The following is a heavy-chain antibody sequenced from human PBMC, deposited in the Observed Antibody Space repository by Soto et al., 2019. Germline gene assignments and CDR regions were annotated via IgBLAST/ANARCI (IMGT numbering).Heavy chain of an antibody. D-gene: IGHD6-19*01. Sequence: SETLSLTCTVSGGSISSYYWSWIRQPPGKGLEWIGYIYYSGSTNYNPSLKSRVTISVDTSKNQFSLKLSSVTAADTAVYYCARGFSIFSGWYSEPLSIDYWGQGTLVTVSS. CDR3: ARGFSIFSGWYSEPLSIDY. J-gene: IGHJ4*02. V-gene: IGHV4-59*01. CDR2: IYYSGST. CDR1: GGSISSYY.